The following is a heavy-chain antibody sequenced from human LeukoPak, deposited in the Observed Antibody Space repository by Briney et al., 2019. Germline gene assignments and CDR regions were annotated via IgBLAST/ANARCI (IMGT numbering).Heavy chain of an antibody. CDR1: GYTLTRYY. D-gene: IGHD5-18*01. J-gene: IGHJ4*02. CDR2: INPKSGDT. Sequence: GASVKVSCKASGYTLTRYYLHSVRQAPEERLEWMGWINPKSGDTNYAQKFQGRVTMTSDTSISTVYMELSRLRVDDTALYYCARDVGYAYGPAAYYFDFWGQGTLVTVSS. V-gene: IGHV1-2*02. CDR3: ARDVGYAYGPAAYYFDF.